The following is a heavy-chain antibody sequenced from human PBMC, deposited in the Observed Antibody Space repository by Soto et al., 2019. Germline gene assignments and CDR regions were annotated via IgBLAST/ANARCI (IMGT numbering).Heavy chain of an antibody. CDR3: ARSPGTTGTTGGDDAFDI. Sequence: SQTLSLTCAISGDSVSSNSAAWNWIRQSPSRGLEWLGRTYYRSKWYNDYAVSVKSRITINPDTSKNQFSLQLNSVTPEDTAVYYCARSPGTTGTTGGDDAFDIWGQGTMVTVSS. D-gene: IGHD1-1*01. CDR1: GDSVSSNSAA. CDR2: TYYRSKWYN. V-gene: IGHV6-1*01. J-gene: IGHJ3*02.